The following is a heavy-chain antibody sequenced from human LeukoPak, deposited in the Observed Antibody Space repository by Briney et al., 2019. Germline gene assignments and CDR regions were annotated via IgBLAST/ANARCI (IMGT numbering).Heavy chain of an antibody. V-gene: IGHV4-4*02. Sequence: SGTLSLTCAVSGGSISSSNWWSWVRQPPGKGLEWTGEIYHSGSTNYNPSLKSRVTISVDKSKNQFSLKLSSVTAADTAVYYCARAGDNFWSGYYLDYWGQGTLVTVSS. D-gene: IGHD3-3*01. CDR1: GGSISSSNW. J-gene: IGHJ4*02. CDR2: IYHSGST. CDR3: ARAGDNFWSGYYLDY.